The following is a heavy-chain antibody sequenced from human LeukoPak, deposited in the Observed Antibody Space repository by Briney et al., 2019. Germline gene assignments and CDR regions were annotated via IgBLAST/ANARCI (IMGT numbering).Heavy chain of an antibody. J-gene: IGHJ4*02. CDR1: GFTFSSYA. CDR2: ISGGGVST. Sequence: PGGSLRLSCAASGFTFSSYAMSWVRQAPGKGLEWVSAISGGGVSTYYADSVKGRFTISRDNSKNTLYLQMNSLRAEDTAVYYCAKEVSYDFWSGYHTGVDYWGQGTLVTVSS. D-gene: IGHD3-3*01. CDR3: AKEVSYDFWSGYHTGVDY. V-gene: IGHV3-23*01.